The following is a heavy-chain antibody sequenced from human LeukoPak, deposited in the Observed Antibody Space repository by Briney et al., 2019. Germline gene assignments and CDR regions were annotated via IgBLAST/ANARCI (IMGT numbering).Heavy chain of an antibody. CDR3: AQDHLGFGDYWFGY. CDR2: ISGSGGST. D-gene: IGHD4-17*01. V-gene: IGHV3-23*01. CDR1: GFTFSSYA. Sequence: GGSLRLSCAASGFTFSSYAMSWVRQAPGKGLEWVSAISGSGGSTYYAVSVKGRFTVSRDNSKNTLFLQMNSLRVEDTAVYYCAQDHLGFGDYWFGYWGQGTLVSVSS. J-gene: IGHJ4*02.